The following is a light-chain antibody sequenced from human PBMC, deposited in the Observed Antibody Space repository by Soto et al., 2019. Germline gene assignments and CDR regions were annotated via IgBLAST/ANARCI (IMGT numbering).Light chain of an antibody. CDR3: QQYGGSRMYS. Sequence: EIVLTQSPGTLSLSPRERATLSCRASQSVSSSYLAWHQQKPGQAPRLLIYGASSRATGIPDRFSGSGSGTDFTLTISRLEPEDFAVYYCQQYGGSRMYSFGQGTKLEIK. V-gene: IGKV3-20*01. CDR1: QSVSSSY. J-gene: IGKJ2*01. CDR2: GAS.